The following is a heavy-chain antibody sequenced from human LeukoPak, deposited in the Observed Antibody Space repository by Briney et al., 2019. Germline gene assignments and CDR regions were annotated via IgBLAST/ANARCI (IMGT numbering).Heavy chain of an antibody. CDR2: IYSGGST. D-gene: IGHD6-13*01. V-gene: IGHV3-66*01. CDR1: GFTVTTSY. J-gene: IGHJ4*02. Sequence: GGSLRLSCAASGFTVTTSYMSWVRQAPGKGLQWVSVIYSGGSTYSADAVKGRFTISRDNSKNTLYLQMNSLRAEDTAVYYCARGRSSSWYLEWGQGTLVTVSS. CDR3: ARGRSSSWYLE.